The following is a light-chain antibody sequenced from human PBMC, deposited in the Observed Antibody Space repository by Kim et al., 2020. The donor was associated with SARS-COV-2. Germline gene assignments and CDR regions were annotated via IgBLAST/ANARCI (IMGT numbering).Light chain of an antibody. J-gene: IGKJ1*01. CDR1: QSVSSSY. Sequence: APGERATPSCRASQSVSSSYLAWYQQKPGQAPRLLIYGASSRATGIPDRFSGSGYGTDFTLTISRLEPEDFAVYYCQQYGSSPWTFGQGTKVDIK. CDR2: GAS. CDR3: QQYGSSPWT. V-gene: IGKV3-20*01.